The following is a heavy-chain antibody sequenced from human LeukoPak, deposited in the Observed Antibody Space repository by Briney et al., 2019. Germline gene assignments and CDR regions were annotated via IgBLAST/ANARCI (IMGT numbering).Heavy chain of an antibody. CDR2: INHSGST. D-gene: IGHD3-9*01. J-gene: IGHJ6*02. Sequence: SETLSLTCAVYGGSFSGYYWSWIRQPPGKGLEWIGEINHSGSTNYNPSLKSRVTISVDTSKNQFSLKLSSATAADTAVYYCARGRLRYFDWSPLHGMDVWGQGTTVTVSS. V-gene: IGHV4-34*01. CDR3: ARGRLRYFDWSPLHGMDV. CDR1: GGSFSGYY.